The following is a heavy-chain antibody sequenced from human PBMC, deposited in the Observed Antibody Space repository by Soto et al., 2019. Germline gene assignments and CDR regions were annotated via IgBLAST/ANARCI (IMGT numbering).Heavy chain of an antibody. Sequence: QVQLVQSGAEVKKPGSSVKVSCKASGGTFSSYAISWVRQAPGHGLEWRGGIIPIFGTATYAQKFQVRVPITADESTSAAYMELSSLRSEDTAVYYCARHGSGSSLPYYYGMDVWGQGTTGTFSS. CDR1: GGTFSSYA. CDR3: ARHGSGSSLPYYYGMDV. V-gene: IGHV1-69*01. D-gene: IGHD3-10*01. J-gene: IGHJ6*01. CDR2: IIPIFGTA.